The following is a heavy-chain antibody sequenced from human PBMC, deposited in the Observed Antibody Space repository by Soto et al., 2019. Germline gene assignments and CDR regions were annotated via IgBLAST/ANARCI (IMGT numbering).Heavy chain of an antibody. CDR1: GFTFSSYW. J-gene: IGHJ5*02. Sequence: GGSLRLSCAASGFTFSSYWMSWVRQAPGKGLEWVANIKQDGSEKYYVDSVKGRFTISRDNAKNSLYLQMNSLRAEDTAVYYCARDLREVSSWQEFIFDPWGQGTLVTVSS. V-gene: IGHV3-7*05. CDR2: IKQDGSEK. CDR3: ARDLREVSSWQEFIFDP. D-gene: IGHD6-13*01.